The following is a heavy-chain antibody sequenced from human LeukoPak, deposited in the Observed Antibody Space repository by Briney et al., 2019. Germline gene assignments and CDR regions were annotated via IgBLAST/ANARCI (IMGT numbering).Heavy chain of an antibody. CDR2: IYHSGTT. J-gene: IGHJ4*02. D-gene: IGHD4-17*01. V-gene: IGHV4-30-2*01. CDR3: ARVTTVTTFDY. CDR1: GDSISSGGYS. Sequence: SQTLSLTCAVSGDSISSGGYSWSWIRQPPGKGLEWIGYIYHSGTTYYNPSPKSRVTISVDRSKNQFSLKLSSVTAADTAVYYCARVTTVTTFDYWGQGTLVTVSS.